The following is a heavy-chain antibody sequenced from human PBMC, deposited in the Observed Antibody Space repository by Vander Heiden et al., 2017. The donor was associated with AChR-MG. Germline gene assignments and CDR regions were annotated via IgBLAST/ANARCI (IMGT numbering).Heavy chain of an antibody. CDR2: IYTSGST. D-gene: IGHD6-13*01. Sequence: QVQLQESGPGLVKPSQTLSLTCTAPAGSISSGSYYWSWLRQPAGKGLEWIGRIYTSGSTNYNPSLKSRVTISVDTSKNQFSLKLSSVTAADTAVYYCAREAGYSSSWYPPFFDYWGQGTLVTVSS. CDR3: AREAGYSSSWYPPFFDY. V-gene: IGHV4-61*02. J-gene: IGHJ4*02. CDR1: AGSISSGSYY.